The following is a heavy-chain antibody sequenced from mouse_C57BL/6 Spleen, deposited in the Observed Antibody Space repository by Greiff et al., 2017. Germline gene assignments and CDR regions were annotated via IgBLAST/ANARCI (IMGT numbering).Heavy chain of an antibody. CDR3: AREEDYYGPWFAY. V-gene: IGHV1-20*01. D-gene: IGHD1-1*01. J-gene: IGHJ3*01. Sequence: IGRINPYNGDTFYNQKFKGKATLTVDKSSSTAHMELRRLTSVVSAVYYCAREEDYYGPWFAYWGQGTLVTVSA. CDR2: INPYNGDT.